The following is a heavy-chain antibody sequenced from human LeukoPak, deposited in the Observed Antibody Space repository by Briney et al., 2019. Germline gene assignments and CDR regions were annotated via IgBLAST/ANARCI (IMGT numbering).Heavy chain of an antibody. D-gene: IGHD3-22*01. V-gene: IGHV3-11*01. CDR3: ARSLNYYDSSGSGH. CDR2: ISSSGSTI. J-gene: IGHJ4*02. Sequence: PGGSLRLSCAASGFTFSDYYMSRIRQAPGKGLEWVSYISSSGSTIYYADSVKGRFTISRDNAKNSLYLQMNSLRAEDTAVYYCARSLNYYDSSGSGHWGQGTLVTVSS. CDR1: GFTFSDYY.